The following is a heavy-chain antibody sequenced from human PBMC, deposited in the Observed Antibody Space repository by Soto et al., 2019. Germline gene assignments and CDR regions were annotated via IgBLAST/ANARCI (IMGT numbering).Heavy chain of an antibody. CDR2: IIPIFGSP. D-gene: IGHD4-4*01. V-gene: IGHV1-69*13. CDR1: GGTLRSHA. J-gene: IGHJ6*01. Sequence: ASVKVSCKASGGTLRSHAMTWVRQAPGQGHEWMVGIIPIFGSPNYAQKFQGRVTMTADEYSIQAYMELSSLRSEDTAVYYCAGTVEIPYYHGIEVGGQGTTVTVSS. CDR3: AGTVEIPYYHGIEV.